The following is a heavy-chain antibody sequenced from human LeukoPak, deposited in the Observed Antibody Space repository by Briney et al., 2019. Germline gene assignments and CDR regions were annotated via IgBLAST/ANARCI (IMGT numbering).Heavy chain of an antibody. CDR1: GFTFSDYY. J-gene: IGHJ4*02. CDR3: AREMQQEVLMDY. V-gene: IGHV3-11*04. D-gene: IGHD6-13*01. Sequence: GGSLRLSCAASGFTFSDYYMSWIRQAPGKGLEWVSYISSSGSTIYYADSVKGRFTISRDNAKNSMYLQMNSLRAEDTAIYYCAREMQQEVLMDYWGQGTLVTVSS. CDR2: ISSSGSTI.